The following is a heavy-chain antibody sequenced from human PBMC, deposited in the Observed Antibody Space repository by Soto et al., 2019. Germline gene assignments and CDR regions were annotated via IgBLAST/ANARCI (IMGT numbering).Heavy chain of an antibody. Sequence: QLQLQESGPGLVKPSETLSLTCTVSGGSISSSSYYWGWIRQPPGKGLEWIGSIYYSGSTYYNPSLKSRVTISVDTSKNQFPLKLSSVTAADTAVYYCARLGSGSYSEEYFQHWGQGTLVTVSS. V-gene: IGHV4-39*01. J-gene: IGHJ1*01. CDR3: ARLGSGSYSEEYFQH. CDR2: IYYSGST. CDR1: GGSISSSSYY. D-gene: IGHD1-26*01.